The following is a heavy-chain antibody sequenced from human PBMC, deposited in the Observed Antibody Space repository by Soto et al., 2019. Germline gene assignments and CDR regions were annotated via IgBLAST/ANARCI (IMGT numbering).Heavy chain of an antibody. CDR1: GFTFSDYY. CDR3: ASGTNGAFFVY. J-gene: IGHJ4*02. D-gene: IGHD2-8*01. CDR2: ISSRSSTI. V-gene: IGHV3-11*01. Sequence: GGSLRLSCAASGFTFSDYYTSWIRQAPGKGLEWVSYISSRSSTIFYADSVKGRFTISRDNVKNSLYLQMNSLRAEDTAVYYCASGTNGAFFVYWGQGILVTVSS.